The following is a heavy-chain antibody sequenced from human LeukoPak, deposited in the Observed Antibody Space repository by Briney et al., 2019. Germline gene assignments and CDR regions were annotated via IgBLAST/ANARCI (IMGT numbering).Heavy chain of an antibody. CDR2: TNHDGNEK. D-gene: IGHD3-10*02. CDR3: TRDVRAGTLDY. V-gene: IGHV3-7*01. CDR1: EFTFSSYW. Sequence: GGSLRLSYAVSEFTFSSYWMTWVRQAPGEGLEWVASTNHDGNEKYYGDSVKGRFTISRDNAKDSLYLQMNSLRVDDTAVYYCTRDVRAGTLDYWGQGTLVTVSS. J-gene: IGHJ4*02.